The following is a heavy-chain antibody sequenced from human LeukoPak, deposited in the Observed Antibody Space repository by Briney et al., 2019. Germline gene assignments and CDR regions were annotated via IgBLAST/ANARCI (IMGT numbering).Heavy chain of an antibody. D-gene: IGHD5-12*01. CDR1: GFTFSSYW. J-gene: IGHJ4*02. V-gene: IGHV3-7*01. Sequence: GGSLRLSCAASGFTFSSYWMSWVRQAPGKGLEWVANIKQDGSEKYYVDSVKGRFTISIDNAKNSLYLQMSSLRAEDTAVYYCARDRRYSGYKYYFDYWGQGTLVTVSS. CDR2: IKQDGSEK. CDR3: ARDRRYSGYKYYFDY.